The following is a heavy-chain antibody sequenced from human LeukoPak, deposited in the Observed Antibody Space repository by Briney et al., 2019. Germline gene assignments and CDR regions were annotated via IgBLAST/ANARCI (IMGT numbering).Heavy chain of an antibody. Sequence: GGSLRLSCAASGFTFSSYSMNWVRQAPGKGLEWVSSISSSSSYIYYADSVKGRFTISRDNAKNSLYLQMNSLRAEDTAVYYCARAYCSSTSCYSLDAFDIWGQGTMVTVSS. CDR3: ARAYCSSTSCYSLDAFDI. V-gene: IGHV3-21*01. CDR2: ISSSSSYI. CDR1: GFTFSSYS. D-gene: IGHD2-2*01. J-gene: IGHJ3*02.